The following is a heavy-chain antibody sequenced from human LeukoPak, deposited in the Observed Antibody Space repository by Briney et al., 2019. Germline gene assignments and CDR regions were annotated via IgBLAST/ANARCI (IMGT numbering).Heavy chain of an antibody. CDR1: GFTFSSYE. Sequence: PGGSLRLSCAASGFTFSSYEMNWDRQAPGKGLEWVSYISSSGSTIYYADSVKGRFIISRDNAKNSLYLQMNSLRAEDTAVYYCAELGITMIGGVWGKGTTVTISS. CDR3: AELGITMIGGV. CDR2: ISSSGSTI. D-gene: IGHD3-10*02. V-gene: IGHV3-48*03. J-gene: IGHJ6*03.